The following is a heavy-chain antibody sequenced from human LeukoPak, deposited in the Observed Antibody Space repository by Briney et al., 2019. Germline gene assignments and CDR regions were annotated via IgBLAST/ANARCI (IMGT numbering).Heavy chain of an antibody. D-gene: IGHD2-15*01. CDR1: GYTFTGYY. V-gene: IGHV1-2*02. Sequence: GASVKVSCKASGYTFTGYYMHWVRQAPGQGLEWMGWINPNSGGTNYAQKFQGRVTMTRDTSISAAYMELSRLRSDDTAVYYCARVVGYCSGGSCYSFSMSLDPWGQGTLVTVSS. CDR2: INPNSGGT. J-gene: IGHJ5*02. CDR3: ARVVGYCSGGSCYSFSMSLDP.